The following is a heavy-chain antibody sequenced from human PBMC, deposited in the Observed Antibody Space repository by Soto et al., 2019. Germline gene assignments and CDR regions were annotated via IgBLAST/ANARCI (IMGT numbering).Heavy chain of an antibody. Sequence: EVQLVESGGGLVQPGGSLRLSCADSGFTFSNYSMNWVRQAPGKGLEWVSYISSSSTTIYYADSVKGRFTISRDNAKNSLYLQMNSLRAEDTAVYYCARADSGYAHGYYYYGMDVWGQGTTVTVSS. D-gene: IGHD5-12*01. CDR1: GFTFSNYS. V-gene: IGHV3-48*01. CDR2: ISSSSTTI. J-gene: IGHJ6*02. CDR3: ARADSGYAHGYYYYGMDV.